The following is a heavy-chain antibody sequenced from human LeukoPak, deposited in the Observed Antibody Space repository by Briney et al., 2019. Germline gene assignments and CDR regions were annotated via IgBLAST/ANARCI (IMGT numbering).Heavy chain of an antibody. Sequence: PGRSLRLSCAASGFTFSRHGMQWVRQTPGKGLEWVAFIRYDGTKKYYSDSVTGRFTVFRDNSKNTLSLLMNSLRLEDTAVYFCARDQEPYKPYHYYMDVWGKGTTVIVSS. V-gene: IGHV3-30*02. CDR2: IRYDGTKK. CDR1: GFTFSRHG. D-gene: IGHD5-24*01. J-gene: IGHJ6*03. CDR3: ARDQEPYKPYHYYMDV.